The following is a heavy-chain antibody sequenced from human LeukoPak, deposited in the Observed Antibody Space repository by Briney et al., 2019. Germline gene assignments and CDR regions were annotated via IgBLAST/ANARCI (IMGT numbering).Heavy chain of an antibody. V-gene: IGHV1-2*06. CDR3: ARGMGRTTPYYFDY. CDR2: INPNSGGT. D-gene: IGHD4-17*01. Sequence: ASVKVSCKASGYTFTGYYMHWVRQAPGQGLEWMGRINPNSGGTNYAQKFQGRVTMTRDTSISTAYMELSRLRSDDTAVYYCARGMGRTTPYYFDYWGQGTLVTVSS. J-gene: IGHJ4*02. CDR1: GYTFTGYY.